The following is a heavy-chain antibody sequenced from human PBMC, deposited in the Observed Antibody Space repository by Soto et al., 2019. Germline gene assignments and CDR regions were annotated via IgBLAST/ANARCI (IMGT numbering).Heavy chain of an antibody. CDR1: GGSITSFY. V-gene: IGHV4-59*08. CDR2: IYYSGNT. Sequence: PSETLSLTCTVSGGSITSFYWSWIRQPPGKGLEWIGYIYYSGNTNYNPSLKSRVTISVDTSKNQFSLKLSSVTAADTAVYYCARRSEWLRFWDYWGQGTLVTVSS. CDR3: ARRSEWLRFWDY. D-gene: IGHD5-12*01. J-gene: IGHJ4*02.